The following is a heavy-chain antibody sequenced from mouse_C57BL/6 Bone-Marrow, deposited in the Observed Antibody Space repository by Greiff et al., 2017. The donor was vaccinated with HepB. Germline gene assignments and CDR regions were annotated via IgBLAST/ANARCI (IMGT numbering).Heavy chain of an antibody. D-gene: IGHD2-13*01. CDR2: IYPRSGNT. J-gene: IGHJ1*03. Sequence: VQLQQSGAELARPGASVKLSCKASGYTFTSSGISWVKQRTGQGLEWIGEIYPRSGNTYYNEKFKGKATLTADKSSSTAYMELRSLASEGSAVYFCARYGDGRYFDVWGTGTTVTVSS. CDR1: GYTFTSSG. V-gene: IGHV1-81*01. CDR3: ARYGDGRYFDV.